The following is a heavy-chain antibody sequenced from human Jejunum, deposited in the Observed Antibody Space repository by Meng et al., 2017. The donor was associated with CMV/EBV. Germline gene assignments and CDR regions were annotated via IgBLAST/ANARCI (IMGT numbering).Heavy chain of an antibody. J-gene: IGHJ5*02. Sequence: TLSHYWMHWVRQTPKGLECVSRISGDGSSTAYAVSVEGRFTISRDNAENTLFLQMDSLGAEDTAVYYCAREPYCSSTSCSRAFGPWGRGTLVTVSS. CDR3: AREPYCSSTSCSRAFGP. V-gene: IGHV3-74*01. D-gene: IGHD2-2*01. CDR2: ISGDGSST. CDR1: TLSHYW.